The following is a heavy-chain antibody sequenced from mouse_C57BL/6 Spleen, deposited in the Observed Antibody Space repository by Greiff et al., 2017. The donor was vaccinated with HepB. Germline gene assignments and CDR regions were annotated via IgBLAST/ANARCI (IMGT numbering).Heavy chain of an antibody. CDR1: GYTFTSYT. V-gene: IGHV1-4*01. J-gene: IGHJ2*01. CDR2: INPSSGYT. D-gene: IGHD2-4*01. Sequence: QVQLKESGAELARPGASVKMSCKASGYTFTSYTMHWVKQRPGQGLEWIGYINPSSGYTKYNQKFKDKATLTADKSSSTAYMQLSSLTSEDSAVYYCAIDYDFDYWGQGTTLTVSS. CDR3: AIDYDFDY.